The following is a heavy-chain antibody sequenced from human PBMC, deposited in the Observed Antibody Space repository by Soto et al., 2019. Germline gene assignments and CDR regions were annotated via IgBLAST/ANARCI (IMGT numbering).Heavy chain of an antibody. CDR2: ITSSGSYI. D-gene: IGHD1-1*01. CDR1: GFTFSSYT. V-gene: IGHV3-21*02. J-gene: IGHJ4*02. CDR3: ARDWRFRGY. Sequence: EVQLVESGGGLVKPGGSLRLSCAASGFTFSSYTMNWVRQAPGKGLEWVSSITSSGSYIYYADSVKGRFTISRDNAKNSLVLQMNSLTAEDTAVYYCARDWRFRGYWGQGTLVTVSS.